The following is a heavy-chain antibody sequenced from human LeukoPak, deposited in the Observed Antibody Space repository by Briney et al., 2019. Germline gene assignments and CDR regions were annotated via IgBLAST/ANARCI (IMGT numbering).Heavy chain of an antibody. J-gene: IGHJ5*02. CDR2: IYYSGST. V-gene: IGHV4-31*03. D-gene: IGHD6-13*01. CDR3: SITQLVRNWFDP. Sequence: SETLSLTCTVSGGSISSGGYYWSWIRQHPGKGLEWIGYIYYSGSTYYNPSLKSRVTISVDTSKNQFSLKLSSVTAADTAVYYCSITQLVRNWFDPWGRGTLVTVSS. CDR1: GGSISSGGYY.